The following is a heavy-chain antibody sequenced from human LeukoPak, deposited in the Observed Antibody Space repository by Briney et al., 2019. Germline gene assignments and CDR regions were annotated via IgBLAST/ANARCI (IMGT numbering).Heavy chain of an antibody. J-gene: IGHJ4*02. D-gene: IGHD3-22*01. CDR1: GFTVSSNY. CDR3: VRAHDRGYYYGFDY. V-gene: IGHV3-66*01. CDR2: IYSGGNT. Sequence: AGSLRLSCAASGFTVSSNYMSWVRQAPGKGLEWVSVIYSGGNTYYADSVQGRFTMSRENPKNTLYLQMNSLRAEDTAVYYCVRAHDRGYYYGFDYWGQRTLVTVSS.